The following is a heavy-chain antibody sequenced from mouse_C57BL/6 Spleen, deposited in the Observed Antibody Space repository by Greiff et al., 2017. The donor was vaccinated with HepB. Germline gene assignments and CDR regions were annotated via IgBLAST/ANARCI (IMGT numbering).Heavy chain of an antibody. V-gene: IGHV1-55*01. Sequence: QVQLQQPGAELVKPGASVKMSCKASGYTFTSYWITWVKQRPGQGLEWIGDIYPGSGSTNYNEKFKSKATLTVDTSSSTAYMQLSSLTSEDSAVYYCARLVPLYDYREAWFAYWGQGTLVTVSA. CDR3: ARLVPLYDYREAWFAY. CDR2: IYPGSGST. D-gene: IGHD2-4*01. CDR1: GYTFTSYW. J-gene: IGHJ3*01.